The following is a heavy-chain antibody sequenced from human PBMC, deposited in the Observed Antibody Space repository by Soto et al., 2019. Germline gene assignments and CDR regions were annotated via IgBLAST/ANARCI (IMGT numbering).Heavy chain of an antibody. J-gene: IGHJ6*03. D-gene: IGHD3-22*01. V-gene: IGHV4-59*08. CDR1: GGSISSYY. Sequence: SETLSLTCTVSGGSISSYYWSWIRQPPGKGLEWIGYIYYSGSTNYNPSLKSRVTISVDTSKNQFSLKLSSVTAADTAVYYCASVSFSGYPYYYYYYMDVWGKGTTVTVSS. CDR3: ASVSFSGYPYYYYYYMDV. CDR2: IYYSGST.